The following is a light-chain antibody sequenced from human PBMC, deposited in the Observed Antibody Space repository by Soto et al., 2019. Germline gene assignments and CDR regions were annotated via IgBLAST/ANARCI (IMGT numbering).Light chain of an antibody. Sequence: QSVLPQPPSASGTPGQRVTISCSESSSNIGSNTVNWYQQLPGTAPKLVIHSNNQRPSGVPDRFSGSKSGTSASLAISGLQSEDEADYYCVAWDDSLNGYVVFGGGTKVTVL. CDR2: SNN. J-gene: IGLJ2*01. V-gene: IGLV1-44*01. CDR3: VAWDDSLNGYVV. CDR1: SSNIGSNT.